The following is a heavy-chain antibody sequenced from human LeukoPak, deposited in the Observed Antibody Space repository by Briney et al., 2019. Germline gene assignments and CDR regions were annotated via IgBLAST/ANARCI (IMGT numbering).Heavy chain of an antibody. V-gene: IGHV3-21*04. CDR1: GFTFSSYI. CDR3: AKRGDNWNYGDAFDI. Sequence: GGSLRLSCAASGFTFSSYIMNWVRQAPGKGLEWVSSISSSSSYIYYADSVKGRFTISRDNSKNTLYLQMNSLRAEDTAVYYCAKRGDNWNYGDAFDIWGQGTMVTVSS. J-gene: IGHJ3*02. D-gene: IGHD1-7*01. CDR2: ISSSSSYI.